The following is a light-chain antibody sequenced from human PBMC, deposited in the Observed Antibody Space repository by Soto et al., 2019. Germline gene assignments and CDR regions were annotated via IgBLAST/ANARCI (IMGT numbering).Light chain of an antibody. V-gene: IGKV3-15*01. J-gene: IGKJ1*01. CDR2: GTS. CDR3: QQYNNWPPWT. CDR1: QSVSSN. Sequence: EIVMTQSPAILSVSPGERATLSCRASQSVSSNLAWYLQKPGQAPRLLIYGTSTRATGIPARFSGSGSGTEFTLTISSLQSEDFAVYYCQQYNNWPPWTFGQGTKVEIK.